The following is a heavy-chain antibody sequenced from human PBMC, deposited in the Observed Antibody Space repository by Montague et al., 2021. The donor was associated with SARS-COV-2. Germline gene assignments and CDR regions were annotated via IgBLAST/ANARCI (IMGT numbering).Heavy chain of an antibody. D-gene: IGHD3-10*01. CDR2: FYHSGGT. CDR3: ARSGAVPMD. J-gene: IGHJ4*02. V-gene: IGHV4-59*13. CDR1: GGSIGSYF. Sequence: SETLSLTCTVSGGSIGSYFWSWIRQSPGKGLEWIGYFYHSGGTKYNPSLKSRVTISGDTSKNQFSLKLSSVTTADTAVYYCARSGAVPMDWGQGTLVTVSP.